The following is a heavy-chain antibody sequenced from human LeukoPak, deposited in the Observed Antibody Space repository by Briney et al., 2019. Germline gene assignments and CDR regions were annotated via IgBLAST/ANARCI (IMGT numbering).Heavy chain of an antibody. V-gene: IGHV3-30*04. Sequence: GGSLRLSCAASGFTFSSYAMHRVRQAPGKGLEWVAVISYDGSNKYYADSVKGRFTISRDNSKNTLYLQMNSLRAEDTAVYYCARDSGYDYFDYWGQGTLVTVSS. CDR1: GFTFSSYA. CDR2: ISYDGSNK. CDR3: ARDSGYDYFDY. J-gene: IGHJ4*02. D-gene: IGHD5-12*01.